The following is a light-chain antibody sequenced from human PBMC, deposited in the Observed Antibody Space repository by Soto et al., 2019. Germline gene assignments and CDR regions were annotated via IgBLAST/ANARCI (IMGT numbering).Light chain of an antibody. CDR3: HQYNNWPPWT. CDR1: QSVSSN. CDR2: GAS. Sequence: EIVMTQSPATLSVSPGERATLSCRASQSVSSNLAWYQQKPGQAPRLLIFGASTRATGNPARFSGSGSGTAFTLTISSLQSEDFAVYYCHQYNNWPPWTFGQGTKVEIK. J-gene: IGKJ1*01. V-gene: IGKV3-15*01.